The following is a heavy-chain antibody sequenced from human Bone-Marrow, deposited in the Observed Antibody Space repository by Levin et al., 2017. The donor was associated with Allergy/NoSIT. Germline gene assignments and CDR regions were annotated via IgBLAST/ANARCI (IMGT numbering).Heavy chain of an antibody. CDR1: GFIFSSYS. V-gene: IGHV3-30-3*01. CDR3: ARARAYGDNIFDY. J-gene: IGHJ4*02. Sequence: LSLTCAASGFIFSSYSMHWVRQAPGKGLEWVAVISYAESNKYYGDSVKGRFTIAKDNSKNTLYLQLSSLRVEDTAVYYCARARAYGDNIFDYWGQGTLVTVSS. CDR2: ISYAESNK. D-gene: IGHD4-17*01.